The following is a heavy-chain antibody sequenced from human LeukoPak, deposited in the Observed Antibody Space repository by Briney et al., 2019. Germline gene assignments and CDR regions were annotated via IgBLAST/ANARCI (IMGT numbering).Heavy chain of an antibody. J-gene: IGHJ4*02. CDR2: INHSGST. Sequence: SETLSLTCAVYGGSFSVYYWSWIRQPPGKGLEWIGEINHSGSTNYNPSLKSQVTISVDTSKNQFSLKLSSVTAADTAVYYCARGFAAAGTYIDHWGQGTLVTVSS. V-gene: IGHV4-34*01. CDR1: GGSFSVYY. D-gene: IGHD6-13*01. CDR3: ARGFAAAGTYIDH.